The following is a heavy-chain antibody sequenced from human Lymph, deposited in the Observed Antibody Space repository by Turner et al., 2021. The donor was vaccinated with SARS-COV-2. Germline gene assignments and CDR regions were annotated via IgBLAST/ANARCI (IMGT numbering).Heavy chain of an antibody. CDR1: GFTFSTYS. J-gene: IGHJ4*02. Sequence: EVQLVESGGGLVKPGGSLRLSCEASGFTFSTYSMNWVRQAPGKGLEWISSISSTSSYIYYADSVKGRFTISRDDAKNSLFLQMNSLRAEDTAVYYCARDIPTTADYFDCWGQGTLVTVSS. CDR2: ISSTSSYI. V-gene: IGHV3-21*01. D-gene: IGHD4-17*01. CDR3: ARDIPTTADYFDC.